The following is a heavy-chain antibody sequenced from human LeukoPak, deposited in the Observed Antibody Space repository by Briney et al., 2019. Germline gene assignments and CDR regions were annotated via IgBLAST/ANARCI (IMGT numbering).Heavy chain of an antibody. D-gene: IGHD4-17*01. CDR3: ATSDYDDYIPDS. CDR2: IQSKTDGGTT. J-gene: IGHJ4*02. Sequence: GGSLRLSCAASGFTFSHTWMTWVRQAPGKGLEWVGQIQSKTDGGTTDYAAPVKGRFTISRDDSKSTLYLQMNSLKTDDTGVYFCATSDYDDYIPDSWGQGTLVTVSS. V-gene: IGHV3-15*01. CDR1: GFTFSHTW.